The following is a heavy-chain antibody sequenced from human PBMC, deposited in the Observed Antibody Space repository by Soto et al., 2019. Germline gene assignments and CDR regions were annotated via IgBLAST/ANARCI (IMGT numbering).Heavy chain of an antibody. J-gene: IGHJ6*02. Sequence: LRLSCAASGFTFSSYSMNWVRQAPGKGLEWVSSISSSSSYIYYADSVKGRFTISRDNAKNSLYLQMNSLRAEDTAVYYCARLGGYCSGGSCPYGMDVWGQGTTVTVSS. D-gene: IGHD2-15*01. CDR3: ARLGGYCSGGSCPYGMDV. CDR2: ISSSSSYI. V-gene: IGHV3-21*01. CDR1: GFTFSSYS.